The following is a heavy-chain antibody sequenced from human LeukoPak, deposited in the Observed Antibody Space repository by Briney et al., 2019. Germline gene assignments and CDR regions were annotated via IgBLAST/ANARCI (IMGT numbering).Heavy chain of an antibody. D-gene: IGHD3-9*01. CDR1: GGTFSSYA. V-gene: IGHV1-69*13. CDR3: VLEGKYYDILTGTDAFDI. J-gene: IGHJ3*02. CDR2: IIPIFGTA. Sequence: SVTVSCKASGGTFSSYAISWVRQAPGQGLEWMGGIIPIFGTANYAQKFQGRVTITADESTSTAYMELSSLRSEDTAVYYCVLEGKYYDILTGTDAFDIWGQGTMVTVSS.